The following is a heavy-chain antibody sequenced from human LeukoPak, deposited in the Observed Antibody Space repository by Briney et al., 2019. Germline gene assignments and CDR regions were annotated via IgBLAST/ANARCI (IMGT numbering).Heavy chain of an antibody. CDR2: ISSSSSYI. Sequence: GGSLRLSCAASGFTFSSYSMNWVRQAPGKGLEWVSSISSSSSYIYYADSVKGRFTISRDNAKNSLYLQMDSLGPGDTAVYYCARDPYSGNYGNDYYYYMDVWGKGTTVTISS. CDR1: GFTFSSYS. D-gene: IGHD1-26*01. CDR3: ARDPYSGNYGNDYYYYMDV. V-gene: IGHV3-21*01. J-gene: IGHJ6*03.